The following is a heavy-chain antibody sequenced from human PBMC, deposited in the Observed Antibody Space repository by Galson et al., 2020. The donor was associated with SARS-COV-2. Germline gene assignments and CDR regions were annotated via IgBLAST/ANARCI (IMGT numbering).Heavy chain of an antibody. CDR2: VTDNGHNT. J-gene: IGHJ1*01. CDR1: GFTFSTYA. V-gene: IGHV3-23*01. Sequence: GGSLRLSCAASGFTFSTYAMGWVRQAPGKGLEWVSLVTDNGHNTYYADSVKGRFTISRDNFKNTLYLQMNNLRAEDTALYYCAKEGGSGWATDYFQHWGRGTLVTVSS. CDR3: AKEGGSGWATDYFQH. D-gene: IGHD6-19*01.